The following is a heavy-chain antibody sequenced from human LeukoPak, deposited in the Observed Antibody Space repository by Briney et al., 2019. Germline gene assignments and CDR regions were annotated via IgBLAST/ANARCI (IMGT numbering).Heavy chain of an antibody. J-gene: IGHJ4*02. CDR1: GGSISSGGYY. V-gene: IGHV4-31*03. D-gene: IGHD5/OR15-5a*01. CDR2: IYYSGGT. CDR3: ARGVYNHFDY. Sequence: SETLSLNCTVSGGSISSGGYYWSWIRQHPGKGLEWIGYIYYSGGTYYNPSLKSRVTISVDTSKSQFTLKLSSVTAADTALYYCARGVYNHFDYWGQGTLVTVSS.